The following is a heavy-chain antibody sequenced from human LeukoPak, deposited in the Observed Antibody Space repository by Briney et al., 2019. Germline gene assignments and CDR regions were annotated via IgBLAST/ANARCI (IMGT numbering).Heavy chain of an antibody. V-gene: IGHV1-18*01. CDR1: GYTFTSYD. J-gene: IGHJ4*02. CDR3: ARVVVVAATVDY. Sequence: ASVKVSCKASGYTFTSYDINWVRQATGQGLEWMGWISAYNGNTNYAQKLQGRVTMTTDTSTSTAYMELRSLRSDDTAVYYCARVVVVAATVDYWGQGTLVTVSS. CDR2: ISAYNGNT. D-gene: IGHD2-15*01.